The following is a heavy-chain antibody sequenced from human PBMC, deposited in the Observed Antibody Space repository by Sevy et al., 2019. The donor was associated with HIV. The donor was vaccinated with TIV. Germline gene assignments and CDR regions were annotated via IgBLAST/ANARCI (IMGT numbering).Heavy chain of an antibody. CDR1: GYTFSTYY. V-gene: IGHV1-46*01. J-gene: IGHJ6*02. CDR2: FDPTGGSR. Sequence: ASVKVSCKTSGYTFSTYYIYWVRQAPGQGLEWIGIFDPTGGSRSYAQGFQGRLTMTGDTSTGTAYMELSSLTSEDTAVYYCARDRDVSGNYLEYFYYAMDVWGQGTTVTVSS. D-gene: IGHD1-26*01. CDR3: ARDRDVSGNYLEYFYYAMDV.